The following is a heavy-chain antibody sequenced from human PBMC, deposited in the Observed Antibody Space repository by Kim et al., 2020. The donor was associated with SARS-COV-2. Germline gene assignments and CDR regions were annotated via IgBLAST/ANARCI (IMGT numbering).Heavy chain of an antibody. V-gene: IGHV3-15*01. Sequence: GGSLRLSCAASGFTFSNAWMSWVRQAPGKGLEWVGRIKSKTDGGTTEYAAPVKGRFTISRDDSKNTLYLQMNSLKTEDTAVYYCTTDREWELLVYFDYWGQGTLVTVSS. CDR2: IKSKTDGGTT. D-gene: IGHD1-26*01. CDR1: GFTFSNAW. CDR3: TTDREWELLVYFDY. J-gene: IGHJ4*02.